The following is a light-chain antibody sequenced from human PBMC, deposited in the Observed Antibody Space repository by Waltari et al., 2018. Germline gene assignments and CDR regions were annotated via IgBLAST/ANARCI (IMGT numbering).Light chain of an antibody. J-gene: IGKJ1*01. CDR2: GAS. CDR3: HQYGTSPET. V-gene: IGKV3-20*01. CDR1: QTVTSND. Sequence: EIVSTQSPGTLSMSVGERATLSCRASQTVTSNDLAWYQQKVGQAPRLLLYGASTRAAGIPDRFSGSVSATDFTLTIGRLEPEDFAVYYCHQYGTSPETFGQGTKVEIK.